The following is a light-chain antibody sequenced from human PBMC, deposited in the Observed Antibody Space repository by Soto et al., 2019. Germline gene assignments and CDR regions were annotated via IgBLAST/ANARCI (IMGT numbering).Light chain of an antibody. CDR2: GAS. CDR3: QQRSNWPPLT. V-gene: IGKV3-11*01. Sequence: EIVRSHSPCTLSLSPLYTATLSCRSSQSLGSDLAWYQQKPGQAPRLLIFGASARPTGIPARISGSGSGTDFTLTISSLEPEDFAVYYCQQRSNWPPLTFGGGTKVDIK. CDR1: QSLGSD. J-gene: IGKJ4*01.